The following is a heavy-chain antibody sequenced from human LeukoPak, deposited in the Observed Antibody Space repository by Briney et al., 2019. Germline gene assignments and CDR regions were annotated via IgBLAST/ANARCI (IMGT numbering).Heavy chain of an antibody. CDR2: IYHSGST. CDR1: GGSISSSNW. CDR3: ARVGYSSSSWALYY. D-gene: IGHD6-6*01. V-gene: IGHV4-4*02. J-gene: IGHJ4*02. Sequence: PSETLSLTCAVSGGSISSSNWWSWVRQPPGKGLEWIGEIYHSGSTNYNPSLKSRVTISVDKSKNQFSLKLSSVTAADTAVYYCARVGYSSSSWALYYWGQGTLVTVSS.